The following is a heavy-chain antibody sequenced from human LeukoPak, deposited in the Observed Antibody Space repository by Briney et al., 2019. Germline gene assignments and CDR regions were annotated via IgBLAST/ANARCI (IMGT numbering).Heavy chain of an antibody. D-gene: IGHD6-13*01. CDR1: GFTFSSFW. CDR3: ARGGRSYSNLYGMDV. CDR2: INHSGST. V-gene: IGHV4-34*01. Sequence: GSLRLSCAASGFTFSSFWMSWVRQAPGKGLEWIGEINHSGSTNNNPSLKSRVTISVDTSKNQFSLKLSSVTAADTAVYYCARGGRSYSNLYGMDVWGQGTTVTVSS. J-gene: IGHJ6*02.